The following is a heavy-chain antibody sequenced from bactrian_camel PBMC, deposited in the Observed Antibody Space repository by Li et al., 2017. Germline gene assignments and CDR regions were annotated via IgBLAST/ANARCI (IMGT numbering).Heavy chain of an antibody. D-gene: IGHD6*01. CDR1: IETIRRPC. J-gene: IGHJ4*01. V-gene: IGHV3S55*01. CDR3: AATGDGGSCRNYESPREFSY. CDR2: ISTDGTT. Sequence: HVQLVESGGGSVQAGGSLRLSCAASIETIRRPCMAWSRQAPGKERQFVSSISTDGTTTYADSVKGRFTISRDNAKNILYLQMNSLKPEDSALYYCAATGDGGSCRNYESPREFSYWGQGTQVTFS.